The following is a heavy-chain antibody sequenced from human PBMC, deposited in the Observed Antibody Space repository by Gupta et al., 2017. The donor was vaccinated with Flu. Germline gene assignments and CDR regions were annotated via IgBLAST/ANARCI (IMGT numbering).Heavy chain of an antibody. CDR2: IYSGGIT. D-gene: IGHD1-26*01. V-gene: IGHV3-53*04. J-gene: IGHJ3*02. CDR3: ATGAERRSYPAFDI. Sequence: EVQLVESGGGLVQPGGSLRLSCAASGFTVSSNYMSWVRQAPGKGLEWVSVIYSGGITYYADSVKGRFTISRHNSKNTLYLQMDSLGPEDTAVYYCATGAERRSYPAFDIWGQGTMVTVSS. CDR1: GFTVSSNY.